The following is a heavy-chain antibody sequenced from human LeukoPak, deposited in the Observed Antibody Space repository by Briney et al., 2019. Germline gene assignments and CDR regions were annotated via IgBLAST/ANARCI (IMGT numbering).Heavy chain of an antibody. J-gene: IGHJ4*02. D-gene: IGHD3-10*01. CDR1: GGAFRGFY. CDR3: ARAVRTSMATYGIDY. CDR2: INHSGGT. V-gene: IGHV4-34*01. Sequence: KASETLSLPCAVYGGAFRGFYWSWIRPPPGKGVGWVGEINHSGGTDYNPSLKSRVTISVDTSKNQFSLNLSSVTAADTAVYYCARAVRTSMATYGIDYWGQGTLVTVSS.